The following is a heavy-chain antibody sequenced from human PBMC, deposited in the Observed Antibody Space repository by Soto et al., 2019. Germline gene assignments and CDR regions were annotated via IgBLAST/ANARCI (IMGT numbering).Heavy chain of an antibody. D-gene: IGHD5-18*01. CDR2: RKPDGSEK. Sequence: GGSLRLSCAASGFTFSSYSMNWVRRAPGKGLEWVANRKPDGSEKFYVDSVKGRFTISRDNAKNTLYLQMNSLRAEDTAVYYCARAPGYSHYYFDSWGQGTLVTVSS. CDR1: GFTFSSYS. CDR3: ARAPGYSHYYFDS. V-gene: IGHV3-7*01. J-gene: IGHJ4*02.